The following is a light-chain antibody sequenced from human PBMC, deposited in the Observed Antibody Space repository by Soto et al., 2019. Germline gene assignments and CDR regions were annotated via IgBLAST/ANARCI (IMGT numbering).Light chain of an antibody. Sequence: QSVLTQPASVSGSPGQSITISCTGTNSDVGGYNSVSWYQQHPGKAPELMIYEVSHRPSGVSNRFSGSKSDNTASLTISGLQAEDEADYSCSSYTSISTLYVFGTGTKVTVL. CDR3: SSYTSISTLYV. CDR2: EVS. V-gene: IGLV2-14*01. J-gene: IGLJ1*01. CDR1: NSDVGGYNS.